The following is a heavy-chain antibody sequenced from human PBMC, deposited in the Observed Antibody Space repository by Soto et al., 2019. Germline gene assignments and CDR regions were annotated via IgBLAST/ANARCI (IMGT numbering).Heavy chain of an antibody. CDR1: GGSFSGYY. V-gene: IGHV4-34*01. J-gene: IGHJ4*02. CDR3: ARGFPLAAAGTHFDY. CDR2: INHSGST. D-gene: IGHD6-13*01. Sequence: PSETLSLTCAAYGGSFSGYYLSWIRQPPGKGLEWIGEINHSGSTNYNPSLKSRVTISVDTSKNQFSLQLSSVTAADTAVYYCARGFPLAAAGTHFDYWGQGTLVTVSS.